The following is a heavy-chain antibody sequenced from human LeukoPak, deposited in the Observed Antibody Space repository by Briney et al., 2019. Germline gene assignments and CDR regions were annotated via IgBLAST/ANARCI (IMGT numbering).Heavy chain of an antibody. J-gene: IGHJ4*02. D-gene: IGHD6-19*01. V-gene: IGHV4-4*07. Sequence: SETLSLTCTVSGGSITSYYWSWIRQPAGKGLEWIGRIYSSGSTNYNPSLKSRVTMSVATSKNHFSLKLTSVTAADTAVYYCASTTVAGGWDYWGQGSLVTVSS. CDR1: GGSITSYY. CDR3: ASTTVAGGWDY. CDR2: IYSSGST.